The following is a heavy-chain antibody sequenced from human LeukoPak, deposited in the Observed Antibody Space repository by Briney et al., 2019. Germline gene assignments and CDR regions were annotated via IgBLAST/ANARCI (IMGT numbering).Heavy chain of an antibody. V-gene: IGHV3-21*01. CDR2: ISSSSSYI. D-gene: IGHD3-10*01. J-gene: IGHJ4*02. Sequence: GGSLRLSCAASGFTFSSYATSWVRQAPGKGLEWVSSISSSSSYIYYADSVKGRFTISRDNAKNSLYLQMNSLRAEDTAVYYCARDGLYGSGSYLFGYWGQGTLVTVSS. CDR1: GFTFSSYA. CDR3: ARDGLYGSGSYLFGY.